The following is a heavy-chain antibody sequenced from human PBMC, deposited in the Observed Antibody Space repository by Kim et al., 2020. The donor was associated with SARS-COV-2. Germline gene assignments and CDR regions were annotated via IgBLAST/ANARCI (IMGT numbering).Heavy chain of an antibody. CDR2: IYYSGST. CDR1: GGSISSSSYY. CDR3: AREGTTTPSAAVTVYYG. Sequence: SETLSLTCTVSGGSISSSSYYWGWIRQPPGKGLEWIGSIYYSGSTYYNPSLKSRVTISVDTSKNQFSLKLSSVTAADTAVYYCAREGTTTPSAAVTVYYG. D-gene: IGHD4-17*01. J-gene: IGHJ6*01. V-gene: IGHV4-39*07.